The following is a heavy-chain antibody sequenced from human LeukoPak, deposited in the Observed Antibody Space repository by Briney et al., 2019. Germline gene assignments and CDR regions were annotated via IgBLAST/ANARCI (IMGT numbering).Heavy chain of an antibody. CDR2: IYYRGST. D-gene: IGHD4-23*01. CDR1: GGSISSYY. Sequence: SETLSLTCTVSGGSISSYYWSWIRQPPGKGLEWIGYIYYRGSTNYNPSLKSRVTISVDSSKNQFSLKLSSVTAADTAVYHCARLTDYGANSPFNYFDLWGRGTLVTVSS. V-gene: IGHV4-59*08. CDR3: ARLTDYGANSPFNYFDL. J-gene: IGHJ2*01.